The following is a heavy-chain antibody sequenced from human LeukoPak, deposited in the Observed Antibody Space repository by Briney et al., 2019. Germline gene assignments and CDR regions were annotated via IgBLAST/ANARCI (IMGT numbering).Heavy chain of an antibody. J-gene: IGHJ4*02. D-gene: IGHD5-18*01. V-gene: IGHV4-4*07. Sequence: SETLSLTCTVSGASISSYYWSWIRQPAGKGLEWIGRIYSSRSIYNPSLKSRVTISVDPSKNQFSLKLSSVTAADTAVYYCARDGGYSYGYFDYWGQGTLVTVSS. CDR2: IYSSRS. CDR1: GASISSYY. CDR3: ARDGGYSYGYFDY.